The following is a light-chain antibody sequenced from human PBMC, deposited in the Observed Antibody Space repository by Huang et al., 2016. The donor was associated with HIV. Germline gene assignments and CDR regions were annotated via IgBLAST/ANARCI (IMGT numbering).Light chain of an antibody. CDR2: GAS. Sequence: EVVMMQSPATLSVSPGERATLSCRASQSVRSNLAWYQRIPGQAPRLLIYGASTRATGVPARFSGSWSRTEFTLTISSLRSEDSALYYCQQYNNWAFTFGPGTRVDIK. V-gene: IGKV3D-15*02. CDR3: QQYNNWAFT. J-gene: IGKJ3*01. CDR1: QSVRSN.